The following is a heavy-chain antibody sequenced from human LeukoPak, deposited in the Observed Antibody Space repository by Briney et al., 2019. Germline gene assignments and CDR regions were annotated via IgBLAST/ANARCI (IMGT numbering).Heavy chain of an antibody. Sequence: ASVKVSCKASGGTFSSYAISWVRQAPGQGLEWMGGIIPIFGTANYAQKFQGRVTITAEESTSTDYMELSSLRSEDTAVDYCARDYDFWSGPLDYWGQGTLVTVSS. D-gene: IGHD3-3*01. J-gene: IGHJ4*02. CDR1: GGTFSSYA. CDR3: ARDYDFWSGPLDY. V-gene: IGHV1-69*13. CDR2: IIPIFGTA.